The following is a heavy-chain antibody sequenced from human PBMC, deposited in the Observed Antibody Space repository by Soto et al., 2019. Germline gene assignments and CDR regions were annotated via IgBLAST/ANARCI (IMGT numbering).Heavy chain of an antibody. CDR3: AEDGGLDGYSWPILSFAMEG. J-gene: IGHJ6*02. CDR1: GGTFSSYA. CDR2: VVPILQTT. Sequence: QVQLVQSGTEVKKPGSSVNISCKASGGTFSSYAISWLRQAPGQGPEWMGGVVPILQTTIYAQKFLGRLTISADKSTNTVFMELRSVTAEDTAVYFCAEDGGLDGYSWPILSFAMEGWGRWTAVTVSS. D-gene: IGHD5-18*01. V-gene: IGHV1-69*06.